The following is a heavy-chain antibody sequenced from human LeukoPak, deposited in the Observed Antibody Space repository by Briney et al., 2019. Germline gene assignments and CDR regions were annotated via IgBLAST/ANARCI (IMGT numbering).Heavy chain of an antibody. V-gene: IGHV3-53*01. J-gene: IGHJ3*02. CDR3: AGDYSGYYLSDAFDI. CDR2: IYSGGST. CDR1: GFTVSSNY. Sequence: GGSLRLSCAASGFTVSSNYMSWVRQAPGKGLEWVSVIYSGGSTYYADSVKGRFIISRDNSKNTLYLQMNSLRAEDTAVYYCAGDYSGYYLSDAFDIWGQGTMVTVSS. D-gene: IGHD3-22*01.